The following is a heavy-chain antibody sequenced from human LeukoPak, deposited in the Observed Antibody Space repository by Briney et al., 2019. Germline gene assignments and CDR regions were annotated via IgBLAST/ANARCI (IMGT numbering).Heavy chain of an antibody. V-gene: IGHV4-34*01. D-gene: IGHD3-3*01. CDR1: GGSFSGYY. J-gene: IGHJ4*02. Sequence: SETLSLTCAVYGGSFSGYYWSWIRQPPGKGLEWIGEINHSGSTNYNPSLKSRVTISVDTSKNQFSLKLSSVTAADTAVYHCARGSKFWSGYYSPYYFDYWGQGTLVTVSS. CDR3: ARGSKFWSGYYSPYYFDY. CDR2: INHSGST.